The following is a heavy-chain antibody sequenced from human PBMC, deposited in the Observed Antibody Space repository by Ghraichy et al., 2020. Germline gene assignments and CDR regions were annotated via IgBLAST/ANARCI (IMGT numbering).Heavy chain of an antibody. Sequence: GGSLRLSCASSGFTVTNNYMTWVRQAPGKGLEWVSSIYSIGSTYYADSVKGRFSISRHSSQNTLYLQMNGLTNEDTAVYSCAGGFDCSRTNCPSNPFAFWGQGTLVTVSS. V-gene: IGHV3-53*04. CDR2: IYSIGST. CDR1: GFTVTNNY. J-gene: IGHJ4*02. CDR3: AGGFDCSRTNCPSNPFAF. D-gene: IGHD2-2*01.